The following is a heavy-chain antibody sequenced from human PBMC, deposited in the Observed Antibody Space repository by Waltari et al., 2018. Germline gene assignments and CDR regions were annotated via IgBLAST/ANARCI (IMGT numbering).Heavy chain of an antibody. J-gene: IGHJ3*02. CDR1: GFPFSFLC. V-gene: IGHV3-33*01. Sequence: QVQLVASGGGVVQPGMSSRLYCSASGFPFSFLCMHWVRQAPGKGREWLATIWYDGSNKYYGESVKGRLTVSRDNSKNTLFLQMDSLRAEDTAVYYCARGGPDNQESLDIWGRGTMVTVSS. CDR3: ARGGPDNQESLDI. CDR2: IWYDGSNK.